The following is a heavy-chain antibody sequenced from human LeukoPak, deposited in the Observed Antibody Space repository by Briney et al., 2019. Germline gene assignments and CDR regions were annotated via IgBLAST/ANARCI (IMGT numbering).Heavy chain of an antibody. J-gene: IGHJ6*02. V-gene: IGHV3-30*18. Sequence: PGGSLRLSCAASGFTFSSYGMHWVRQAPGKGLEWVAVISYDGSNKYYADSVKGRFTISRDNSKNTLYLQMNSLRAEDTAVYYCAKDYDFWSGYDYYYGMDVWGQGTTVTVSS. CDR1: GFTFSSYG. CDR3: AKDYDFWSGYDYYYGMDV. CDR2: ISYDGSNK. D-gene: IGHD3-3*01.